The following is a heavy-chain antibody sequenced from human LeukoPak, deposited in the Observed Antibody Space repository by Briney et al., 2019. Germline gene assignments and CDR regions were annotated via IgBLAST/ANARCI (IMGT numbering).Heavy chain of an antibody. CDR3: TRSKAYYYDSSGYSGY. D-gene: IGHD3-22*01. CDR2: IRSKAYGGTT. J-gene: IGHJ4*02. Sequence: GGSLRLSCTASGFTFGDYAMSWVRQAPGKGLEWVGFIRSKAYGGTTEYAASVKGRFPISRDDSKSIAYLQMNSLKTEDTAVYYCTRSKAYYYDSSGYSGYWGQGTLVTVSS. V-gene: IGHV3-49*04. CDR1: GFTFGDYA.